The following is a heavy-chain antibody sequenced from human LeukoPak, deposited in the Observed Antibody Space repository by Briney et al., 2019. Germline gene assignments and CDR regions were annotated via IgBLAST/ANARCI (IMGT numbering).Heavy chain of an antibody. V-gene: IGHV4-39*01. CDR3: ASQPYYDILTGYSHFDY. D-gene: IGHD3-9*01. CDR2: IYYSGNT. J-gene: IGHJ4*02. CDR1: GGSISSTSYY. Sequence: SETLSPTCTVSGGSISSTSYYWGWIRQPPGKGLEWIGSIYYSGNTYYNPSLKSRVTISVDTSKNQFSLKLSSVTAADTAVYYCASQPYYDILTGYSHFDYWGQGTLVTVSS.